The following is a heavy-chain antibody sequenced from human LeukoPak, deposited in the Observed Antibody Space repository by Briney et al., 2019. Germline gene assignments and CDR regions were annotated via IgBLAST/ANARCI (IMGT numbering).Heavy chain of an antibody. CDR2: INPNSGGT. CDR3: ARDRGYCSSTSCFPGAY. D-gene: IGHD2-2*01. J-gene: IGHJ4*02. Sequence: ASVKVSCKASGYTFTGYYMHWVRQAPGQGLEWRGWINPNSGGTNYAQKFQGRVTMTRDTSISTAYMELSRLRSDDTAVYYCARDRGYCSSTSCFPGAYWGQGTLVTVSS. V-gene: IGHV1-2*02. CDR1: GYTFTGYY.